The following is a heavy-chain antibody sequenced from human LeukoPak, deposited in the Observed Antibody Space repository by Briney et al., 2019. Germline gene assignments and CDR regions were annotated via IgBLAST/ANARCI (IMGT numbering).Heavy chain of an antibody. CDR3: ARVRPGYSFYFDY. J-gene: IGHJ4*02. D-gene: IGHD3-9*01. Sequence: SETLSLTCTVSSGSISTYYWSWIRQPPGKGLEWIGYIYYSGSTNYNPSHKSRVTISVDTSKNQFSLKLSSVTAADTAVYYCARVRPGYSFYFDYWGQGTLVTVSS. CDR1: SGSISTYY. CDR2: IYYSGST. V-gene: IGHV4-59*01.